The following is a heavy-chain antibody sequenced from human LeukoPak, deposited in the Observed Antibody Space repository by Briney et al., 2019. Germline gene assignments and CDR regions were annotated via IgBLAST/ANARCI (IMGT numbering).Heavy chain of an antibody. J-gene: IGHJ3*02. D-gene: IGHD4-17*01. CDR1: GFTFSSYS. V-gene: IGHV3-48*04. CDR2: ISGPGSII. CDR3: ARDHDYGSSPDAFDI. Sequence: PGGSLRLSCAASGFTFSSYSMNWVRQAPGKGLEWVSYISGPGSIIHYADSVKGRFTVSRDNPKNSLHLQMNSLRAEDTAVYYCARDHDYGSSPDAFDIWGQGTMVTVSS.